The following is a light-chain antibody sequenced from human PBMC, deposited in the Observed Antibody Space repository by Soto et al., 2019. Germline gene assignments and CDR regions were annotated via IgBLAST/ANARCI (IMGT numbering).Light chain of an antibody. Sequence: QSVLTQPASVSGSPGQSITISCTGTSSDVGGYKHVSWYQHHPGKAPKLMIYEVNNRPSGVSNRFSGSKSGYTASLTISGLQAEDEADYYCNSQRSSGTRVFGTGTKLTVL. J-gene: IGLJ1*01. CDR3: NSQRSSGTRV. V-gene: IGLV2-14*01. CDR1: SSDVGGYKH. CDR2: EVN.